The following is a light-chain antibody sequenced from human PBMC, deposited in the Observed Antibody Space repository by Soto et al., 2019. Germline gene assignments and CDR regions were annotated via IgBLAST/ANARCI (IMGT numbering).Light chain of an antibody. J-gene: IGLJ2*01. CDR3: LVSYGADRF. V-gene: IGLV7-46*01. CDR1: PGAVTSGHY. CDR2: DTN. Sequence: QAVVTQEPSLTVSPGGTVTLTCGSSPGAVTSGHYPYWFQQKPGQAPRTLIYDTNNRHSWTPARFSGSLLGGKAALTLSGAQPEDEADYYCLVSYGADRFFGGGTKVTVL.